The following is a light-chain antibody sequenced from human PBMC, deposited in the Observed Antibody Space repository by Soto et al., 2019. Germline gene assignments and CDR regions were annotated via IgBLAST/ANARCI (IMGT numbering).Light chain of an antibody. J-gene: IGKJ1*01. V-gene: IGKV1-39*01. CDR1: QNIRSY. Sequence: DIQMTQSPTSLSASVGDRVTITCRASQNIRSYLNWYQQIPGKAPNLLIYATSILQTGVPSRFSGSGTVTDFTLTINGLQSEDFATYYCQQGYTTRWAFGQGTKVDIK. CDR3: QQGYTTRWA. CDR2: ATS.